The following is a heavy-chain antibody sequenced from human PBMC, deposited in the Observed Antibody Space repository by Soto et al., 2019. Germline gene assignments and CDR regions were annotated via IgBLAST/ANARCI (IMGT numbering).Heavy chain of an antibody. CDR3: AKELSSARSTYYYAMDV. Sequence: GGSLRLSCAASGFTFNTYAINWVRQAPGKGLEWVSGISGRGASTFYADPVKGRLSISRDNSKNTVYLQMNNLRAEDTAIYYCAKELSSARSTYYYAMDVWGQGTTVTVSS. CDR1: GFTFNTYA. J-gene: IGHJ6*02. D-gene: IGHD2-2*01. V-gene: IGHV3-23*01. CDR2: ISGRGAST.